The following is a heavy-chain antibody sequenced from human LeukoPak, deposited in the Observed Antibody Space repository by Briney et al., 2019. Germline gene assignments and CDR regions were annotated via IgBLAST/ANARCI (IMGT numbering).Heavy chain of an antibody. V-gene: IGHV4-4*07. Sequence: PSETLSLTCTVSGGSISNYYWSWIRQPAGKGLEWIGRIYSSGTTIYNPSLKSRVTMSVDTSKNQFSLKLSSVTAADTAVYFCTSGSSGYDPWGQGTLVTVSS. D-gene: IGHD5-12*01. J-gene: IGHJ5*02. CDR3: TSGSSGYDP. CDR1: GGSISNYY. CDR2: IYSSGTT.